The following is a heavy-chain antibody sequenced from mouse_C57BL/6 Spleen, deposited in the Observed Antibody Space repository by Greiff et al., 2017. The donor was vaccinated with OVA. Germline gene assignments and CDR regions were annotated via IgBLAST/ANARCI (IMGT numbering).Heavy chain of an antibody. CDR3: AREDYYSNYGFAY. V-gene: IGHV1-80*01. D-gene: IGHD2-5*01. CDR1: GYAFSSYW. CDR2: IYPGDGDT. Sequence: VQRVESGAELVKPGASVKISCKASGYAFSSYWMNWVKQRPGKGLEWIGQIYPGDGDTNYNGKFKGKATLTADKSSSTAYMQLSSLTSEDSAVYFCAREDYYSNYGFAYWGQGTLVTVSA. J-gene: IGHJ3*01.